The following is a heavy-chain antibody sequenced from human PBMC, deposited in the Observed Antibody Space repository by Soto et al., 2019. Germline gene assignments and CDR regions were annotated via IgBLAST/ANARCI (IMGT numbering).Heavy chain of an antibody. CDR2: IYHSGST. D-gene: IGHD3-10*01. Sequence: PSETLSLTCAVSGGSISSSNWWSWVRQPPGKGLEWIGEIYHSGSTNYNPSLKSRVTISVDKSKNQFSLKLSSVTAADTAVYYCARGETGITMVRGVIMPPDYWGQGTLVTAPQ. J-gene: IGHJ4*02. CDR1: GGSISSSNW. CDR3: ARGETGITMVRGVIMPPDY. V-gene: IGHV4-4*02.